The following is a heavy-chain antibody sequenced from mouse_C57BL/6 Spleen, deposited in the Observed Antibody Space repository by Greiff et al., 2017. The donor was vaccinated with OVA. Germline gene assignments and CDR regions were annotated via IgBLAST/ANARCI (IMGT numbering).Heavy chain of an antibody. CDR1: GYTFTSYW. J-gene: IGHJ4*01. Sequence: VQLQQPGAELVRPGSSVKLSCTASGYTFTSYWMHWVKQRPIQGLEWIGNIDPSDSETHYNQKFKDKATLTVDKSSSTAYMQLSSLTSEDSAVYYCARDGGWLLRASMDYWGQGTSVTVSS. V-gene: IGHV1-52*01. CDR3: ARDGGWLLRASMDY. D-gene: IGHD2-3*01. CDR2: IDPSDSET.